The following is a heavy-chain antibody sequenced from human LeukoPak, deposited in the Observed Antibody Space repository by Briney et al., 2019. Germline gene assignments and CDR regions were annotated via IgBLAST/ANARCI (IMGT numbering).Heavy chain of an antibody. CDR2: IYYSGST. J-gene: IGHJ4*02. CDR1: GGSMTSSSYY. V-gene: IGHV4-39*07. Sequence: SXTLSXXCTVSGGSMTSSSYYWGWIRQPPGKGLEWIGSIYYSGSTYYDPSLKSRVTISVDTSKKQFSLKLSSVTAADTAVYSXARRTMVWGVTQWSQGTLVTVSS. CDR3: ARRTMVWGVTQ. D-gene: IGHD3-10*01.